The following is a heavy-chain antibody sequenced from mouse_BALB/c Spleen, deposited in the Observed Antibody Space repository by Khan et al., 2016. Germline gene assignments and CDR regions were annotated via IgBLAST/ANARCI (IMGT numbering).Heavy chain of an antibody. CDR3: ARDSGSRLYYFDY. D-gene: IGHD1-3*01. V-gene: IGHV2-9*02. CDR1: GFSLTTYG. Sequence: QVQLKESGPGLVAPSQSLSITCTVSGFSLTTYGVHWVRQPPGKGLEWLGIIWAGGSTNYKSALMSRLTISKDNSKSQVFLRMNSLQTDDTAMYYCARDSGSRLYYFDYWGKGSTLTVSS. J-gene: IGHJ2*01. CDR2: IWAGGST.